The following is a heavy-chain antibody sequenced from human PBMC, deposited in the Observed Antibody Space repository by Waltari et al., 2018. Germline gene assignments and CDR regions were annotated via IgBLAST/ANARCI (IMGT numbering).Heavy chain of an antibody. CDR3: ARGQADGDYRWGYYMDV. CDR2: INHSGST. Sequence: QVQLQQWGAGLLKPSETLSLTCAVYGGSFSGYYWSWIRQPPGKGLEWIGEINHSGSTNYNPSLKSRVTISVDTSKNQFSLKLSSVTAADTAVYYCARGQADGDYRWGYYMDVWGKGTTVTVSS. V-gene: IGHV4-34*01. J-gene: IGHJ6*03. D-gene: IGHD4-17*01. CDR1: GGSFSGYY.